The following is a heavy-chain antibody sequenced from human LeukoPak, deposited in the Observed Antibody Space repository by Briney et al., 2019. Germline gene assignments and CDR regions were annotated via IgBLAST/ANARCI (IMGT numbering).Heavy chain of an antibody. CDR2: MNPNSGNT. V-gene: IGHV1-8*03. J-gene: IGHJ4*02. Sequence: ASVKVSCKASGYTFTSYDINWVRRATGQGLEWMGWMNPNSGNTGYAQKFQGRVTITRNTSISTAYMELSSLRSEDTAVYYCARGHDYSAPTSDYWGQGTLVTVSS. CDR1: GYTFTSYD. CDR3: ARGHDYSAPTSDY. D-gene: IGHD4-11*01.